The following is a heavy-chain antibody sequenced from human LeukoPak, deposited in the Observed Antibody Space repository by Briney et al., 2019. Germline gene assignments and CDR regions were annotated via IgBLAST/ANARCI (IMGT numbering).Heavy chain of an antibody. J-gene: IGHJ4*02. V-gene: IGHV3-7*03. CDR2: IKQDGSEK. D-gene: IGHD3-22*01. Sequence: GGSLRLSCAASGFTFSSYWMSWVRQAPGKGLEWVANIKQDGSEKYYVDSVKGRFTISRDNSKNPLYLQMNSLRTEDTALYYCAKDGGYYYDSSGYYQGYFDYWGQGTLVTVSS. CDR3: AKDGGYYYDSSGYYQGYFDY. CDR1: GFTFSSYW.